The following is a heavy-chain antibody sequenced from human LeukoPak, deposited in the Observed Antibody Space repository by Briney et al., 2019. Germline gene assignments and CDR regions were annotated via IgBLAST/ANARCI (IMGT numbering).Heavy chain of an antibody. CDR2: ISSSSSYI. J-gene: IGHJ4*02. CDR1: GFTFSSYS. CDR3: AKDYSSSWETYYFDY. D-gene: IGHD6-13*01. V-gene: IGHV3-21*01. Sequence: GGSLRLSCAASGFTFSSYSMNWVRQAPGKGLEWVSSISSSSSYIYYADSVKGRFTISRDNAKNSLYLQMNSLRAEDTAVYYCAKDYSSSWETYYFDYWGQGTLVTVSS.